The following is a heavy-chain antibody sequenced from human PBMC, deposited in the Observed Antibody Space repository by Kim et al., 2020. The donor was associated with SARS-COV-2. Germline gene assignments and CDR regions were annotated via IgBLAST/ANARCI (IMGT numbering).Heavy chain of an antibody. V-gene: IGHV3-21*01. J-gene: IGHJ4*02. D-gene: IGHD1-26*01. Sequence: GGSLRLSCAASGFSFSSYSMNWVRQAPGKGLEWVSSISRDSNYIFYASSVEGRFTISRDNAKNSLYLQMNSLRGEDTAVYYCATRPVGAPLDYWGQGALVTVSS. CDR2: ISRDSNYI. CDR1: GFSFSSYS. CDR3: ATRPVGAPLDY.